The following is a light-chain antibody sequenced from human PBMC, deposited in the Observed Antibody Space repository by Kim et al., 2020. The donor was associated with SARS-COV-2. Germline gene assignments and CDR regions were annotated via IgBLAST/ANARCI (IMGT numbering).Light chain of an antibody. CDR3: SSYTSSRTLV. V-gene: IGLV2-18*02. J-gene: IGLJ2*01. Sequence: QSALTQPPSVSGSPGQSVTISCTGTNSDVGNYIRVSWYRQPPGTVPKLMIYEVSNRPSGVPDRFSGSKSGNTASLTISGLQAEDEADYYCSSYTSSRTLVFGGGTQLTVL. CDR1: NSDVGNYIR. CDR2: EVS.